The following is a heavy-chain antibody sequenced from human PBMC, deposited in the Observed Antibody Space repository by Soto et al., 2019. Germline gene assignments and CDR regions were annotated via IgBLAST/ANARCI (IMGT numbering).Heavy chain of an antibody. D-gene: IGHD6-13*01. Sequence: SETLSLTCTVSGGSISSYYWSWIRQPAGKGLEWIGRIYTSGSTNYNPSLKSRVTMSVDTSKNQFSLKLSSVTAADTAVYYCARGPPYSSSWAYYYYYGMDVWGQGTTVTVSS. CDR1: GGSISSYY. CDR3: ARGPPYSSSWAYYYYYGMDV. J-gene: IGHJ6*02. CDR2: IYTSGST. V-gene: IGHV4-4*07.